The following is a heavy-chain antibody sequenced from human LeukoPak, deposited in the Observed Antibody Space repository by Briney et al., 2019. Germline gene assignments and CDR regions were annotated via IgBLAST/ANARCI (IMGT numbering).Heavy chain of an antibody. J-gene: IGHJ4*02. D-gene: IGHD6-13*01. CDR3: ARELGYSSSWYFDY. CDR1: GFTFSSYW. V-gene: IGHV3-7*01. CDR2: IKQDGSEK. Sequence: GGSLRLSCAASGFTFSSYWMSWVRQAPGKGLEGVANIKQDGSEKYYVDSVKGRFTISRDNAKNSLYLQMNSLRAEDTAVYYCARELGYSSSWYFDYWGQGTLVTVSS.